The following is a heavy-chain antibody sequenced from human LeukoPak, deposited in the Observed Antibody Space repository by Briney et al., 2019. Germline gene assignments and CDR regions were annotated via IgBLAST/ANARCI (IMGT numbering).Heavy chain of an antibody. CDR2: ISRSGDNT. D-gene: IGHD2-21*02. CDR3: AKDEQAYCGGDCYSGYWYFDL. J-gene: IGHJ2*01. Sequence: PGGSLRLSCAASVFTFSPFPLRWVRQAGARGRAWLSAISRSGDNTHYADSGKGRFTISRDNSKNTVYLQMNSLRTEDTALYYCAKDEQAYCGGDCYSGYWYFDLWGRGTLVTVSS. V-gene: IGHV3-23*01. CDR1: VFTFSPFP.